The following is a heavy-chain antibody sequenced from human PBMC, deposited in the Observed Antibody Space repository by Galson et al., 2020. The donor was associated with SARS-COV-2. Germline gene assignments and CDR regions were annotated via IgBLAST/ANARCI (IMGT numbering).Heavy chain of an antibody. CDR3: ATLLSSSCYSPHYYYGMDV. CDR2: IYHTGGA. J-gene: IGHJ6*02. CDR1: GGSIIKNSYY. Sequence: SETLSLTCSVSGGSIIKNSYYWGWIRQSPGKGLEWIGSIYHTGGANYNPSFKSRVTISVDTSNNQFSLKLSSVTAADTAVYYCATLLSSSCYSPHYYYGMDVWGQGTTVTVSS. D-gene: IGHD6-13*01. V-gene: IGHV4-39*07.